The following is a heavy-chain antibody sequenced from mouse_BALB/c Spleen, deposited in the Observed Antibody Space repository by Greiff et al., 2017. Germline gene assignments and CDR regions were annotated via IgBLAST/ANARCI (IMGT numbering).Heavy chain of an antibody. D-gene: IGHD2-4*01. CDR2: IWAGGST. Sequence: VQRVESGPGLVAPSQSLSITCTVSGFSLTSYGVHWVRQPPGKGLEWLGVIWAGGSTNYNSALMSRLSISKDNSKSQVFLKMNSLQTDDTAMYYCAREGDYDGYAMDYWGQGTSVTVSS. CDR3: AREGDYDGYAMDY. CDR1: GFSLTSYG. V-gene: IGHV2-9*02. J-gene: IGHJ4*01.